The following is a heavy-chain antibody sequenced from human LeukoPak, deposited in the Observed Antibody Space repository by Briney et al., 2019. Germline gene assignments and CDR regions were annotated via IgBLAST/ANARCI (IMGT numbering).Heavy chain of an antibody. V-gene: IGHV3-9*01. Sequence: PGGSLRLSCAASGFTFDDYAMHWVRQAPGKGLEWVSGISWNSGSIGYADSVKGRFTISRDNAKNSLYLQMNSLRAEDTALYYCAKDIFPSSGWHGYDYWGQGTLVTVSS. J-gene: IGHJ4*02. CDR3: AKDIFPSSGWHGYDY. CDR2: ISWNSGSI. CDR1: GFTFDDYA. D-gene: IGHD6-19*01.